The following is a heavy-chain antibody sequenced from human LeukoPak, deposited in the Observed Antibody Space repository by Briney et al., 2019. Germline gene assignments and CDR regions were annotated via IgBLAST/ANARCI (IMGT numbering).Heavy chain of an antibody. Sequence: GGSLRLSCAASGFTFSSYAMSWVRQAPGKGLEWVSAISGSGGSTYYADSVKGRFTISRDNSKNTLYLQMNSLRAEDTAVYYCAKLLWFGELLSYYGMDVWGQGTTVTVSS. J-gene: IGHJ6*02. CDR2: ISGSGGST. V-gene: IGHV3-23*01. CDR1: GFTFSSYA. D-gene: IGHD3-10*01. CDR3: AKLLWFGELLSYYGMDV.